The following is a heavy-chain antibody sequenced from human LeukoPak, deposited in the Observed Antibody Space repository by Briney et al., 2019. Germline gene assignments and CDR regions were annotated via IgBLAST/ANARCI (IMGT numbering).Heavy chain of an antibody. CDR1: GFTFSSYG. CDR2: IRYDGSNK. V-gene: IGHV3-30*02. D-gene: IGHD5-18*01. Sequence: GVSLRLFCAASGFTFSSYGMHWVRQAPGKGLEWVAFIRYDGSNKYYADSVKGRFTISRDNSKNTLYLQMDSLRAEDTAVYYCAKDTHSRGYSYGFDYWGQGTLVTVSS. CDR3: AKDTHSRGYSYGFDY. J-gene: IGHJ4*02.